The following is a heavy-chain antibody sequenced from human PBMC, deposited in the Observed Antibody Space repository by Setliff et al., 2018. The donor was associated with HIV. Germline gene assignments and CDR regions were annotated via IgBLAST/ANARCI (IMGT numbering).Heavy chain of an antibody. CDR3: AREGTYSGTYWVRRVASFDI. J-gene: IGHJ3*02. CDR1: GGSLSGYY. CDR2: VSHTGST. D-gene: IGHD1-26*01. V-gene: IGHV4-34*01. Sequence: SETLSLTCAVYGGSLSGYYWRWIRQPPGKGLEWIGDVSHTGSTNYNPSLKSRITISADTPKNQFSLKLSSVAAADTAVYYCAREGTYSGTYWVRRVASFDIWGQGTMVTISS.